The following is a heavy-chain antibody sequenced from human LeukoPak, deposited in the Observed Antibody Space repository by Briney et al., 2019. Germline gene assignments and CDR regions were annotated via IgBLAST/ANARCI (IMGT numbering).Heavy chain of an antibody. CDR3: AREVVVTANHFDP. Sequence: GGSLRLSCAASGFTFSSYWMSWVRQAPGKGLEWVANTKQDGSEKYHVDSVKGRFTISRDNAKNSLYLQMNSLRAEDTAVYYCAREVVVTANHFDPWGQGTLVTVSS. J-gene: IGHJ5*02. CDR2: TKQDGSEK. V-gene: IGHV3-7*01. D-gene: IGHD2-21*02. CDR1: GFTFSSYW.